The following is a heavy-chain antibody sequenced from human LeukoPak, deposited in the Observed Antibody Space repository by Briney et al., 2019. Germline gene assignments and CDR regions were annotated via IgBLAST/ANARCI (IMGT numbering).Heavy chain of an antibody. D-gene: IGHD3-22*01. CDR1: GFTFSNAW. CDR3: ARDAGYYYDSSGFIDY. Sequence: GGSLRLSCAASGFTFSNAWMSWVRQAPGKGLDWVGRIRSKTDGGTTDHAAPVKGRFTISRDNAKNSLYLQMNSLRAEDTAVYYCARDAGYYYDSSGFIDYWGQGTLVTVSS. CDR2: IRSKTDGGTT. J-gene: IGHJ4*02. V-gene: IGHV3-15*01.